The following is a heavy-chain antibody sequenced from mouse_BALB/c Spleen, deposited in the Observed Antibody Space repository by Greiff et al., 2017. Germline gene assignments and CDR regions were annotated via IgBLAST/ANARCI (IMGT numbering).Heavy chain of an antibody. J-gene: IGHJ4*01. CDR3: ARRRDDYDEGAMDD. V-gene: IGHV1-18*01. CDR1: GYTFTDYN. CDR2: INPNNGGT. D-gene: IGHD2-4*01. Sequence: EVQLQQSGPELVKPGASVKIPCKASGYTFTDYNMDWVKQSHGKSLEWIGDINPNNGGTIYNQKFKGKATLTVDKSSSTAYMELRSLASEDTAVYYCARRRDDYDEGAMDDWGQGTSVTVSS.